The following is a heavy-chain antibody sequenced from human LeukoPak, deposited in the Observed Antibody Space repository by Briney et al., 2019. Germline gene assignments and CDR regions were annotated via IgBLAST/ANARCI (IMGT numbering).Heavy chain of an antibody. V-gene: IGHV4-39*07. J-gene: IGHJ4*02. D-gene: IGHD3-10*01. CDR2: INHSGST. CDR1: GGSISSSSYY. Sequence: SETLSLTCTVSGGSISSSSYYWSWIRQPPGKGLEWIGEINHSGSTNYNPSLKSRVTISVDTSKNQFSLKLSSVTAADTAVYYCANGFGELFDYWGRGTLVTVSS. CDR3: ANGFGELFDY.